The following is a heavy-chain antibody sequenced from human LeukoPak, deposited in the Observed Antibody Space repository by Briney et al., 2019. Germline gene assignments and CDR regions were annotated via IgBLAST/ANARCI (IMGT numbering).Heavy chain of an antibody. V-gene: IGHV4-34*01. CDR3: ARHGPPLLRFGELLPRDAFDI. CDR2: INHSGST. D-gene: IGHD3-10*01. J-gene: IGHJ3*02. CDR1: GGSFSGYY. Sequence: SETLSLTCAVYGGSFSGYYWSWIRQPPGKGLEWIGEINHSGSTNYNPSLKSRVTISVDTSKNQFSLKLSSVTAADTAVYYCARHGPPLLRFGELLPRDAFDIWGQGTMVTVSS.